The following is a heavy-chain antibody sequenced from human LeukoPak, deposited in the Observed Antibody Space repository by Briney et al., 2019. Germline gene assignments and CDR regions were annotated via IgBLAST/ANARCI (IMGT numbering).Heavy chain of an antibody. J-gene: IGHJ5*02. V-gene: IGHV1-3*01. Sequence: ASVKVSCKASGHTFTSYAMHWVRQAPGQRLEWMGWINAGNGNTKYSQKFQGRVTITRDTSASTAYMELSSLRSEDSAIYYCAREGYCSSTSCFSWFDPWGQGTLVTVSS. CDR3: AREGYCSSTSCFSWFDP. CDR1: GHTFTSYA. CDR2: INAGNGNT. D-gene: IGHD2-2*01.